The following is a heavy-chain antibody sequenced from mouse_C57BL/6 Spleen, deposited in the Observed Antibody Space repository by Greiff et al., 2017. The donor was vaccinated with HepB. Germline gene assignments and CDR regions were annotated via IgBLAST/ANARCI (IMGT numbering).Heavy chain of an antibody. Sequence: VQLQQPGAELVMPGASVKLSCKASGYTFTSYWMHWVKQRPGQGLEWIGEIDPSDSYTNYNQKFKGKSTLTVDKSSSTAYMQLSSLTSEDSAVYYCARRGDDYEDYWGQGTTLTVSS. D-gene: IGHD2-4*01. CDR3: ARRGDDYEDY. J-gene: IGHJ2*01. CDR1: GYTFTSYW. CDR2: IDPSDSYT. V-gene: IGHV1-69*01.